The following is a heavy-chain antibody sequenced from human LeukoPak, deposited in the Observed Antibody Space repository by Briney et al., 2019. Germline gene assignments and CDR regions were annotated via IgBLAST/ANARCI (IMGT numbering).Heavy chain of an antibody. Sequence: GGSLRLSCAASGFTFSSYAMSWVRQAPGKGLEWVSAISGSGGSTYYADSVKGRFTISRDESKNTLYLQMNNLGAEDTAVYYCARRYCSGGICYFFDYWGQGTLVTVSS. CDR3: ARRYCSGGICYFFDY. V-gene: IGHV3-23*01. D-gene: IGHD2-15*01. J-gene: IGHJ4*02. CDR1: GFTFSSYA. CDR2: ISGSGGST.